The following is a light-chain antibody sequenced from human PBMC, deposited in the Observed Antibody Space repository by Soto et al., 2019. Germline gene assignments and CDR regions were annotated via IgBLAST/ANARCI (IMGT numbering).Light chain of an antibody. Sequence: ELVLTQSPATLSLSPGARATLSCRASQSVSSYLAWYQQKPGQAPRLLIYDASNRATGIPARFSGSGSGTDFTRTISSLEPEDFAVDYCQQRSNWLTFGGGTKVEIK. CDR3: QQRSNWLT. CDR2: DAS. J-gene: IGKJ4*01. CDR1: QSVSSY. V-gene: IGKV3-11*01.